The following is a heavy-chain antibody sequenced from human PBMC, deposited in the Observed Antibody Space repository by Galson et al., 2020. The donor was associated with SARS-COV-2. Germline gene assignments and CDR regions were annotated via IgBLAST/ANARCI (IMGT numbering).Heavy chain of an antibody. V-gene: IGHV3-7*01. Sequence: GGSLRLSCAASGFTFSSYWMSWVRQAPGKGLEWVANIKQDGSEKYYVDSVKGRFTISRDNAKNSLYLQMNSLRAEDTAVYYCASGEMATILGFDYWGQGTLVTVSS. CDR3: ASGEMATILGFDY. D-gene: IGHD5-12*01. CDR2: IKQDGSEK. CDR1: GFTFSSYW. J-gene: IGHJ4*02.